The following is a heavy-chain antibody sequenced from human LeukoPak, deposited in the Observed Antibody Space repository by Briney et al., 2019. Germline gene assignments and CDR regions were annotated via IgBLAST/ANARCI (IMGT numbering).Heavy chain of an antibody. CDR3: ARDHRSIQYYDILTGYYRDDAFDI. CDR2: IYYSGST. CDR1: GGSISSYY. J-gene: IGHJ3*02. V-gene: IGHV4-59*01. Sequence: ASETLSLTCTVSGGSISSYYWSWIRQPPGKGLEWIGYIYYSGSTNYNPSLKSRVTISVDTSKSQFSLKLSSVTVADTAVYYCARDHRSIQYYDILTGYYRDDAFDIWGQGTMVTVSS. D-gene: IGHD3-9*01.